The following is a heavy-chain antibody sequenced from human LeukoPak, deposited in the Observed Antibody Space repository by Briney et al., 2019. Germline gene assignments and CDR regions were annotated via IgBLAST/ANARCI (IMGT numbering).Heavy chain of an antibody. CDR2: FDPEDGET. Sequence: GASVKVSCKVSGYTLTELSMHWVRQAPGKGLEWMGGFDPEDGETIYAQKFQGRVTMTEDTSTDTAYMELSSLRSEDTAVYYCATGPPIQVGALRAEYFQHWGQGTLVTVSS. CDR3: ATGPPIQVGALRAEYFQH. CDR1: GYTLTELS. V-gene: IGHV1-24*01. J-gene: IGHJ1*01. D-gene: IGHD1-26*01.